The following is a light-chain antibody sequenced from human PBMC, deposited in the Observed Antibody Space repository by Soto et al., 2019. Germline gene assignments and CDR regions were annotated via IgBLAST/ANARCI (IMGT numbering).Light chain of an antibody. Sequence: AIQLTQSPSSLSASVGDRVTITCRASQDIRGALAWYQQKPGKPPKLLIFDVSSLQSGVPSRFSGSGSRTDFTLTISSLQPEDFATYYCQQFNTYPITFGQGTRLEIK. V-gene: IGKV1-13*02. J-gene: IGKJ5*01. CDR1: QDIRGA. CDR3: QQFNTYPIT. CDR2: DVS.